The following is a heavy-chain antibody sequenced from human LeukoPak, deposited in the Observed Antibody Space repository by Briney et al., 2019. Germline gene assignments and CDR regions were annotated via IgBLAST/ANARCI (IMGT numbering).Heavy chain of an antibody. CDR3: ARGYGDYVSFYYYYYVDV. CDR1: GGTFSSYA. CDR2: IIPIFGTA. D-gene: IGHD4-17*01. V-gene: IGHV1-69*13. J-gene: IGHJ6*03. Sequence: SVKVSCKASGGTFSSYAISWVRQAPGQGLEWMGGIIPIFGTANYAQKFQGRVTITADESTSTVYMELSSLRSEDTAVYYCARGYGDYVSFYYYYYVDVWGKGTTVTVSS.